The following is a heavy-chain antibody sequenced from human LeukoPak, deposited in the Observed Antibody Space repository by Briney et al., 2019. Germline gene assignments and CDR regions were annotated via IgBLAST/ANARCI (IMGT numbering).Heavy chain of an antibody. J-gene: IGHJ4*02. Sequence: GGSLRLSCAASGFSFSSYAMTWVRQAPGKGLEWVSGISDSGGSTQHADSVKGRFTISRDNSKNTLYLQMNSLRAEDTAVYYCARVLGSSGWYAKDYWGQGTLVTVSS. CDR1: GFSFSSYA. CDR2: ISDSGGST. D-gene: IGHD6-19*01. CDR3: ARVLGSSGWYAKDY. V-gene: IGHV3-23*01.